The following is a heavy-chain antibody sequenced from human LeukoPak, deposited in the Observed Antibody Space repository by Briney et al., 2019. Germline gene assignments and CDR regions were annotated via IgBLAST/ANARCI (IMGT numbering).Heavy chain of an antibody. Sequence: ASVKVSCKASGYTFTSYAMHWVRQAPGQRLEWMGWINAGNGNTKYSQKFQGRVTITRDTSASTAYMELSSLRSEDTAVYCCARGRDSSGWYGDAFDIWAKGQWSPSLQ. V-gene: IGHV1-3*01. CDR3: ARGRDSSGWYGDAFDI. J-gene: IGHJ3*02. CDR2: INAGNGNT. CDR1: GYTFTSYA. D-gene: IGHD6-19*01.